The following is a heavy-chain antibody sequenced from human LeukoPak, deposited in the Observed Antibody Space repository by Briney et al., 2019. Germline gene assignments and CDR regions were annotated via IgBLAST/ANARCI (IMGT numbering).Heavy chain of an antibody. CDR1: GGSISSGGYS. D-gene: IGHD3-22*01. CDR2: IYHSGST. Sequence: SETLSLTCAVSGGSISSGGYSWSWIRQPPGKGLEWIGYIYHSGSTYYNPSLKSRVTISVDRSKNQFSLKLSSATAADTAVYYCARAQPDYYDSSGYYYGPALFDYWGQGTLATVSS. V-gene: IGHV4-30-2*01. CDR3: ARAQPDYYDSSGYYYGPALFDY. J-gene: IGHJ4*02.